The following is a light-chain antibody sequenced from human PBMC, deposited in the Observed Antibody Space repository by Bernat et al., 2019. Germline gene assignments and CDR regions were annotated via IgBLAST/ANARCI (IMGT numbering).Light chain of an antibody. Sequence: QSAQTQPASVSGSPGQSITISCTGTSGDVGHYNLVSWYQQHPAKAPKLIIYEVNKRPSGVSYRFSASKSGNTASLTISGLQAEDEADYYCCSYTTSHTLVFGGGTKLTVL. CDR1: SGDVGHYNL. CDR2: EVN. V-gene: IGLV2-23*02. CDR3: CSYTTSHTLV. J-gene: IGLJ3*02.